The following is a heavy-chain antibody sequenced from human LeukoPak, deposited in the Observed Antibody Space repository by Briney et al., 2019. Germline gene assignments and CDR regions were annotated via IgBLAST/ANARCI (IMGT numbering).Heavy chain of an antibody. D-gene: IGHD6-19*01. CDR3: AHPLEEKWLVAFDY. V-gene: IGHV2-5*01. J-gene: IGHJ4*02. CDR2: IYWNDEK. Sequence: TLSLTCTVSGGSISTYYWTWLRQPPGKALEWLALIYWNDEKRIIPSLKSRLTITKDTSKNQVVLTLTNMDPVDTATYYCAHPLEEKWLVAFDYWGQGTLVTVSS. CDR1: GGSISTYYWT.